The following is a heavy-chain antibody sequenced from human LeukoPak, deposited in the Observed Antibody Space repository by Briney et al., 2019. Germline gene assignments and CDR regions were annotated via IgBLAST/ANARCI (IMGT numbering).Heavy chain of an antibody. CDR3: ARQAPYDNNDY. J-gene: IGHJ4*02. CDR2: IYPGDSDA. CDR1: GYTFTKYW. D-gene: IGHD1/OR15-1a*01. Sequence: GESLKISCKASGYTFTKYWIAWVRQMPGKGLEWMGIIYPGDSDARYGPSFQGQVTISADKSISTACLQWSSLRASDTAMYYCARQAPYDNNDYWGQGTLVTVSS. V-gene: IGHV5-51*01.